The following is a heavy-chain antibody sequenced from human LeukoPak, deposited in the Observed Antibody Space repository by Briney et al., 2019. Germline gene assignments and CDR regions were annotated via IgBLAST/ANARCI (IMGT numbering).Heavy chain of an antibody. J-gene: IGHJ4*02. D-gene: IGHD2-21*01. CDR2: IYYSGST. CDR3: ARAVAGVSFDY. CDR1: GGSISSSSYY. V-gene: IGHV4-39*07. Sequence: SETLSLTCTVSGGSISSSSYYWGWIRQPPGKGLEWIGSIYYSGSTYYNPSLKSRVTISVDTSKNQFSLKLSSVTAADTAVYYCARAVAGVSFDYWGQGTLVTVSS.